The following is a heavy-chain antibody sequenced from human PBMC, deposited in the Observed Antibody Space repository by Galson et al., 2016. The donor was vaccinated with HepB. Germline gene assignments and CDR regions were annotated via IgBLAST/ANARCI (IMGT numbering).Heavy chain of an antibody. CDR3: AKICSGGSCREGP. V-gene: IGHV4-34*01. CDR2: INYSGST. D-gene: IGHD2-15*01. CDR1: GGSFNGYY. Sequence: SETLSLTCAIHGGSFNGYYWSWVRQSPGKGLEWTGEINYSGSTKYSPSLESRVTISVDTSKKQFSLNLTSVTAADTAVYYCAKICSGGSCREGPWGQGTLVTVSS. J-gene: IGHJ5*02.